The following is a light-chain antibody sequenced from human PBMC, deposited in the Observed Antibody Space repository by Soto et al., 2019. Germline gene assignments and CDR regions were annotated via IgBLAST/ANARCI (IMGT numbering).Light chain of an antibody. CDR3: QQYGSSSWT. CDR1: QSVTNNY. J-gene: IGKJ1*01. CDR2: DAS. Sequence: EIVLTQSPATLSLSPWDRATLSCGASQSVTNNYLAWYQQKPGLAPRLLIYDASYRANGIPDRFSGSGSGTDFTLTISRLEPEDFVVYYCQQYGSSSWTFGQGTKVDI. V-gene: IGKV3D-20*01.